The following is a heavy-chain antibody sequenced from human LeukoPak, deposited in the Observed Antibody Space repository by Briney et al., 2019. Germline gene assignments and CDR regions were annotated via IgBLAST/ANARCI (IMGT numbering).Heavy chain of an antibody. V-gene: IGHV1-2*02. Sequence: ASVKVSCKASGYTFTGYYMHWVRQAPGQGLEWMGWINPNSGGTNYAQKFQGRVTMTRDTSISTAYMELSRLRSDDTAVYYCARDMGITGTTVWFDPWGQGTLVTVSS. CDR3: ARDMGITGTTVWFDP. J-gene: IGHJ5*02. D-gene: IGHD1-7*01. CDR2: INPNSGGT. CDR1: GYTFTGYY.